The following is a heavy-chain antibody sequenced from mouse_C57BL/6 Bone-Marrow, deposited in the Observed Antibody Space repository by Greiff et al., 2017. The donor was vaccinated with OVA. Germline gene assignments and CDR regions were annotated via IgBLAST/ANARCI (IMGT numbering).Heavy chain of an antibody. J-gene: IGHJ1*03. V-gene: IGHV14-4*01. CDR2: IDPENGDT. CDR3: TTPGSSYWYFDV. CDR1: GYTFTDYY. D-gene: IGHD1-1*01. Sequence: VQLQQSGAELVRPGASVKLSCKASGYTFTDYYINWVKQRPEQGLEWIGWIDPENGDTEYASKFQGKATITADTSSNTAYLQLSSLTSEDTAVYYCTTPGSSYWYFDVWGTGTTVTVSS.